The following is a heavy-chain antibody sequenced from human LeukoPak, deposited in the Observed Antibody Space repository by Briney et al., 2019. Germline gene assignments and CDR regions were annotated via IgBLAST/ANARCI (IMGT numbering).Heavy chain of an antibody. D-gene: IGHD3-22*01. J-gene: IGHJ4*02. Sequence: GGSLRLSCAASGFSFTTYGMHWVRQAPGKGLEWVAVISYDGSNKYYADSVKGRFTISRDNSNNTLYLQMNSLRAEDTAVYYCAKSSGYYPYYFDYWGQGTLVTVSS. CDR3: AKSSGYYPYYFDY. CDR1: GFSFTTYG. V-gene: IGHV3-30*18. CDR2: ISYDGSNK.